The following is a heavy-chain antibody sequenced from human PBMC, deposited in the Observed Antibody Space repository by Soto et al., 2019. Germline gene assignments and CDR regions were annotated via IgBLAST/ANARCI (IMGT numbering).Heavy chain of an antibody. V-gene: IGHV3-23*01. CDR2: ISGSGGST. CDR3: AKGPPGYSFDY. J-gene: IGHJ4*02. Sequence: APGKGLEWVSAISGSGGSTYYSDSVKGRFTISRDNSKNTLYLQMNSLRAEDTAVYYCAKGPPGYSFDYWGQGTRVTVSS. D-gene: IGHD3-9*01.